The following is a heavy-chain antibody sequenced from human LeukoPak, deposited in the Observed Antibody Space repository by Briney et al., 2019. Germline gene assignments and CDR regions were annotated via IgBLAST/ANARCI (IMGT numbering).Heavy chain of an antibody. Sequence: SETLSLTCTVSGGSISGNYYWGWIRQPPGKGLEWIGSIFYTGKSNKNPSLKTRVTVSVDTSKNQFSLKLSSVTAADTAVYYCARGAPGYWGQGTLVTVSS. CDR2: IFYTGKS. V-gene: IGHV4-39*01. CDR1: GGSISGNYY. CDR3: ARGAPGY. J-gene: IGHJ4*02.